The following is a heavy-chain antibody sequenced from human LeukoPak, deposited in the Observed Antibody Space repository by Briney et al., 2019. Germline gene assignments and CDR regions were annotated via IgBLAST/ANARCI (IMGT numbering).Heavy chain of an antibody. Sequence: PGGSLRLSCAASGFTFSSYSMNWVRQAPGKGLEWVSYISSSSSTIYYADSVKGRFTISRDNSKNTLYLQMNSLRAEDTAVYYCAKEKYSNGFFDYWGQGTLVTVSS. CDR2: ISSSSSTI. V-gene: IGHV3-48*01. J-gene: IGHJ4*02. CDR3: AKEKYSNGFFDY. D-gene: IGHD6-19*01. CDR1: GFTFSSYS.